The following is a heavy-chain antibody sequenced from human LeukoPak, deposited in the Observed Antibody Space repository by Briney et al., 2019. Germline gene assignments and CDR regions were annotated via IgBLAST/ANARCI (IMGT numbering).Heavy chain of an antibody. CDR2: ISYDGSNK. CDR1: GFTFSSYG. Sequence: GGSLRLSCAASGFTFSSYGMHWVRQAPGKGLEWVAVISYDGSNKYYADSVKGRFTISRDNSKNTLYLQMNSLRAEDTAVYYCAKPIVVVPAASGLNFDYWGQGTLVTVSS. D-gene: IGHD2-2*01. V-gene: IGHV3-30*18. J-gene: IGHJ4*02. CDR3: AKPIVVVPAASGLNFDY.